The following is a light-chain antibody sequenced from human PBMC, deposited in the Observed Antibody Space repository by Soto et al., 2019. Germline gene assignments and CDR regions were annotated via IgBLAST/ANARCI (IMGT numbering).Light chain of an antibody. V-gene: IGLV2-11*01. CDR2: DVT. CDR3: CSHAGSDTYV. Sequence: QSALTQPRSVSGSPGQSLTISCTGTSSDVGGYNYVSWYQQYPGKVPKLMIYDVTKRPSGVPDRFSGSKSGNTASLTISGLQAEDEADYYCCSHAGSDTYVFGTGTKFTVL. CDR1: SSDVGGYNY. J-gene: IGLJ1*01.